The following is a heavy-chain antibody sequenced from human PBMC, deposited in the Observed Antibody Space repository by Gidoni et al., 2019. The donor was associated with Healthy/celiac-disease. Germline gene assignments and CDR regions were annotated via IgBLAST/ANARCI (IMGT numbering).Heavy chain of an antibody. Sequence: QVQLVESGGGVVQPGRSLRLSCAASGFTFSSYGMHWVRQAPGKGLEWVAVIWYDGSNKYYADSVKGRFTVSRDNSKNTLYLQMNSLRAEDTAVYYCARDGSGYYYDRSGYYWLDYWGQGTLVTVSS. CDR3: ARDGSGYYYDRSGYYWLDY. V-gene: IGHV3-33*01. J-gene: IGHJ4*02. CDR1: GFTFSSYG. D-gene: IGHD3-22*01. CDR2: IWYDGSNK.